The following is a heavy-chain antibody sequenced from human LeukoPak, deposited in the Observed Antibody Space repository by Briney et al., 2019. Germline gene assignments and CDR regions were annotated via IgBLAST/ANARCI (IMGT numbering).Heavy chain of an antibody. D-gene: IGHD3-22*01. CDR2: ITTSGGSA. Sequence: GGSLRLSCAASGFTFSSYAMSWVRRAPGKGLEWVSGITTSGGSASYADSVKGRFTISRDNPGNTLFMEMHSLRAEDTGFYYYDGRGYSGQWGQGTLVTVSS. V-gene: IGHV3-23*01. CDR3: DGRGYSGQ. CDR1: GFTFSSYA. J-gene: IGHJ4*02.